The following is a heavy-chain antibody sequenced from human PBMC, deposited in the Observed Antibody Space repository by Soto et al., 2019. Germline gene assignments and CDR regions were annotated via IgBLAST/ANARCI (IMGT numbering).Heavy chain of an antibody. CDR3: ARHPLVVVAATHSYYYYYMDV. V-gene: IGHV4-39*01. J-gene: IGHJ6*03. CDR1: GGSISSSSYY. D-gene: IGHD2-15*01. CDR2: IYYSGST. Sequence: SETLSLTCTVSGGSISSSSYYWGWIRQPPGKGLEWIGSIYYSGSTYYNPSLKSRVTISVDTSKNQFSLKLSSVTAADTAVYYCARHPLVVVAATHSYYYYYMDVWGKGTTVTVSS.